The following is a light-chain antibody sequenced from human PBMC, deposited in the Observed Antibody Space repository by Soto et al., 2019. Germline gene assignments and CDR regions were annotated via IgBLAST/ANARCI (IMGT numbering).Light chain of an antibody. CDR2: EVS. CDR3: SSYTIITTRV. J-gene: IGLJ3*02. V-gene: IGLV2-14*01. CDR1: SSDVGYYDY. Sequence: QSALTQPASVSGSPGQSITISCTGTSSDVGYYDYVSWYQQHPGKAPKLLIFEVSNRPSGVSNRFSGSKSGNTASLTISGLQAEDEADYYCSSYTIITTRVFGGGTQLTVL.